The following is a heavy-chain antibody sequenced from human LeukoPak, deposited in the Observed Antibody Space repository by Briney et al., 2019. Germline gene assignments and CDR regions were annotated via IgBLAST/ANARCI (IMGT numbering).Heavy chain of an antibody. V-gene: IGHV4-39*07. D-gene: IGHD4-11*01. Sequence: SETLSLTCTVSGGSISSGVYSWGWIRHPPGKGLEWIGGIYYGGSTSYNPSLKSRVTISVDTSKNQFSLKLSSVTAADTAVYYCAREIVGQDRTKPSYDYSNYAGYMDVWGKGTTVTVSS. CDR3: AREIVGQDRTKPSYDYSNYAGYMDV. CDR2: IYYGGST. J-gene: IGHJ6*03. CDR1: GGSISSGVYS.